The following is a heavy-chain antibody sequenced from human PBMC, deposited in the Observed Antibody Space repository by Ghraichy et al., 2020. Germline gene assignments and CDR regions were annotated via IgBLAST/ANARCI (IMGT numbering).Heavy chain of an antibody. Sequence: GGSLRLSCAASGFTFSNAWMSWVRQAPGKGLEWVGRIKSITDGGTTDYAAPVKGRFTISRDDSKNTLYLQMNSLKTEDTAVYYCTTREEARCGGDCYSLDYYYYYGMDVWGQGTTVTVSS. J-gene: IGHJ6*02. D-gene: IGHD2-21*02. V-gene: IGHV3-15*01. CDR3: TTREEARCGGDCYSLDYYYYYGMDV. CDR2: IKSITDGGTT. CDR1: GFTFSNAW.